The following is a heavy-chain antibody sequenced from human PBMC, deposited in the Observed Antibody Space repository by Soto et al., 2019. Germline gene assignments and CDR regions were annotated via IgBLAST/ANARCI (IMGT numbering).Heavy chain of an antibody. J-gene: IGHJ4*02. Sequence: PGGSLRLSCAASGFAFSNYAMHWVRQAPGKGLAWVAVIPYDGSNNLYADSVKGRFTISRDNSRKTVYLQMNSLRSEDTAIYYCARDPSYTSSWYFFFDYLGQGTLVTVSS. CDR1: GFAFSNYA. D-gene: IGHD6-13*01. CDR3: ARDPSYTSSWYFFFDY. CDR2: IPYDGSNN. V-gene: IGHV3-30-3*01.